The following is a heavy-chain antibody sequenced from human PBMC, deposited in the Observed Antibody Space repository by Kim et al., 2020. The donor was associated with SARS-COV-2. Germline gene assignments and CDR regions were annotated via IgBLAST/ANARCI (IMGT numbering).Heavy chain of an antibody. Sequence: SLRLSCAASGFTFDDYAMHWVRQAPGKGLEWVSGISWNSGSIGYADSVKGRFTISRDNAKNSLYLQMNSLRAEDTALYYCAKDIRGDIVLMVYGMDVWGQGTTVTVSS. CDR2: ISWNSGSI. D-gene: IGHD2-8*01. CDR3: AKDIRGDIVLMVYGMDV. V-gene: IGHV3-9*01. CDR1: GFTFDDYA. J-gene: IGHJ6*02.